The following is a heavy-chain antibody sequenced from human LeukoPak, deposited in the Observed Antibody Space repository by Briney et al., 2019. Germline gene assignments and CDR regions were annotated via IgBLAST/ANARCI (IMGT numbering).Heavy chain of an antibody. Sequence: SETLSLTCTVSGGSISSYYWSWIRQPPGKGLEWIGEINHSGSTNYNPSLKSRVTISVDTSKNQFSLKLSSVTAADTAVYYCARVRTSILDYWGQGTLVTVSS. D-gene: IGHD6-6*01. CDR1: GGSISSYY. CDR3: ARVRTSILDY. J-gene: IGHJ4*02. CDR2: INHSGST. V-gene: IGHV4-34*01.